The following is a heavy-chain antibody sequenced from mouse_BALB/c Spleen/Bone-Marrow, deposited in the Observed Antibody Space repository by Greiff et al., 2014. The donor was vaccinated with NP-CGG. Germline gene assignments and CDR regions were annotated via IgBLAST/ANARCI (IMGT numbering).Heavy chain of an antibody. J-gene: IGHJ2*01. CDR3: AREVDGWYYFDY. Sequence: EVKLVESGGGLVKPGGSLKLSCAASGFTFSSYAMSWVRQTPEKRLEWVASISSGGSTYYPDSVKGRFTISRDNARNILYLQMSKLGSEDTAMYYCAREVDGWYYFDYWGQGTTLTVSS. CDR2: ISSGGST. CDR1: GFTFSSYA. V-gene: IGHV5-6-5*01. D-gene: IGHD2-3*01.